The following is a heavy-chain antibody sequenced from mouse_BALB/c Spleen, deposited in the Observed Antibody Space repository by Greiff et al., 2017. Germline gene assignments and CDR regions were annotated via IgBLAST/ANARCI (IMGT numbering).Heavy chain of an antibody. CDR2: ISYSGST. CDR1: GYSITSDYA. Sequence: ESGPGLVKPSQSLSLTCTVTGYSITSDYAWNWIRQFPGNKLEWMGYISYSGSTSYNPSLKSRISITRDTSKNQFFLQLNSVTTEDTATYYCARLWLRREGYYFDYWGQGTTLTVSS. D-gene: IGHD2-2*01. CDR3: ARLWLRREGYYFDY. V-gene: IGHV3-2*02. J-gene: IGHJ2*01.